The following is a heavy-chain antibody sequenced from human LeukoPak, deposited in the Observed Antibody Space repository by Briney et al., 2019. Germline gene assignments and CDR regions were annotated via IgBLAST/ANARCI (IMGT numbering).Heavy chain of an antibody. V-gene: IGHV4-30-2*01. D-gene: IGHD4-17*01. CDR2: IYHSGGT. Sequence: PSQTLSLTCAVSGGSISSGGYSWSWIRQPPGKGLEWIGYIYHSGGTYYNPSLKSRVTISVDRSKNQFSLKLSSVTAADTAVYYCARGGYGDYAFDIWGQGTMVTVSS. CDR3: ARGGYGDYAFDI. CDR1: GGSISSGGYS. J-gene: IGHJ3*02.